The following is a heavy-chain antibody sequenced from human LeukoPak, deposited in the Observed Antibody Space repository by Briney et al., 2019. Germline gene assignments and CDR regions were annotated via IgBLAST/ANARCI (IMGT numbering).Heavy chain of an antibody. CDR2: ISAYNGNT. D-gene: IGHD1-7*01. CDR3: ARKAGNWNYGPYYYYGMDV. CDR1: GYTFTSYG. J-gene: IGHJ6*02. Sequence: GASVKVSCKASGYTFTSYGISWVRQAPGQGLEWMGWISAYNGNTNYAQKLQGRVTMTTDTSTSTAYMELRSPRFDDTAVYYCARKAGNWNYGPYYYYGMDVWGQGTTVTVSS. V-gene: IGHV1-18*01.